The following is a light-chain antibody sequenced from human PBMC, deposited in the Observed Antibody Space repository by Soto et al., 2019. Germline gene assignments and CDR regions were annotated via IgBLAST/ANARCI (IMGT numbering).Light chain of an antibody. CDR2: DAS. Sequence: EIVLTQSPATLSLSPGERATLSCRASQNVSTYLAWYQLKPGQAPRLLINDASYRATGIPARFSGSGSGTDFTLTISRLEPEDFAVYYCQQRTNWPRLTFGPGTKVDIK. CDR3: QQRTNWPRLT. V-gene: IGKV3-11*01. J-gene: IGKJ3*01. CDR1: QNVSTY.